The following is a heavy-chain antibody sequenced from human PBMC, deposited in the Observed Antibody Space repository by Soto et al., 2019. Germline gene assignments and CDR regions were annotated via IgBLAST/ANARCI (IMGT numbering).Heavy chain of an antibody. D-gene: IGHD6-13*01. V-gene: IGHV2-5*02. J-gene: IGHJ4*02. CDR1: GFSLNTSGVA. Sequence: GSGPTLVNPTQTLTLTCTFSGFSLNTSGVAVGWIRQPPGKALEWLALIFWDDDKRFSPSLKSRLAITKDTSKNQVVLTMTSMEPVDTATYFFVHGRRAARGLFDYRGRGALVPVSS. CDR3: VHGRRAARGLFDY. CDR2: IFWDDDK.